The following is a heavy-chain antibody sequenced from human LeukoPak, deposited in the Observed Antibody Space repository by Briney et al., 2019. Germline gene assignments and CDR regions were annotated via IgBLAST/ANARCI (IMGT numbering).Heavy chain of an antibody. CDR3: VRQRGSGWYFDS. D-gene: IGHD1-26*01. Sequence: HGESLKISCKGSGYSFSSNWIGWVRQMPGKGLEWMGTIYPGDSDTRYSPSFQGQVTISADKSINIAYLQWSSLKASDTAMYYCVRQRGSGWYFDSWGRGSLVTVSS. V-gene: IGHV5-51*01. CDR2: IYPGDSDT. J-gene: IGHJ2*01. CDR1: GYSFSSNW.